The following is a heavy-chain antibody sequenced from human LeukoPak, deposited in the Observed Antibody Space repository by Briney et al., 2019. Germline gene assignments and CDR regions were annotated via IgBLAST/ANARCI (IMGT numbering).Heavy chain of an antibody. CDR1: GFTFSSYG. V-gene: IGHV3-33*06. Sequence: GGSLRLSCAASGFTFSSYGTNWVRQAPGKGLDWVAVIWYDGSNKYYADSVKGRFTISRDNSKNTLYLQMNSLRAEDTAVYHCAKGTGHYYYYMDVWGKGATVTVSS. CDR2: IWYDGSNK. J-gene: IGHJ6*03. CDR3: AKGTGHYYYYMDV. D-gene: IGHD3/OR15-3a*01.